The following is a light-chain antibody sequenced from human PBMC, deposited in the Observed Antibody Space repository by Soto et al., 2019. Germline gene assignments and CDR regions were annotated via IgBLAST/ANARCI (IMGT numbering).Light chain of an antibody. CDR2: DAS. Sequence: DIQMTQSPSTLSASVGDRVTITCQAGQSISSWLAWYQQKPGKAPKLLIYDASSLESGVPSRFSGSGSGTEFTLTISSLQPDDFATYYCQQYNSYSRTFGQGTKVEIK. V-gene: IGKV1-5*01. J-gene: IGKJ1*01. CDR1: QSISSW. CDR3: QQYNSYSRT.